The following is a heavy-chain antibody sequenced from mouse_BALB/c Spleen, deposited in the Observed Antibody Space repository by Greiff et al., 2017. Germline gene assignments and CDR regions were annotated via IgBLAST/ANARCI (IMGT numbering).Heavy chain of an antibody. CDR1: GFTFTDYY. CDR3: ARVNWDGFAY. D-gene: IGHD4-1*02. V-gene: IGHV7-3*02. CDR2: IRNKANGYTT. J-gene: IGHJ3*01. Sequence: EVMLVESGGGLVQPGGSLRLSCATSGFTFTDYYMSWVRQPPGKALEWLGFIRNKANGYTTEYSASVKGRFTISRDNSQSILYLQMNTLRAEDSATYYCARVNWDGFAYWGQGTLVTVSA.